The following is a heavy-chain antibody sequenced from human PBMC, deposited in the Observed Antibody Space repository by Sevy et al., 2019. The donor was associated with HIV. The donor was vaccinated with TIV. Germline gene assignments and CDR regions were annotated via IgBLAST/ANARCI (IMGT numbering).Heavy chain of an antibody. CDR3: SRELSMVAAKEGPFDY. J-gene: IGHJ4*02. Sequence: GGSLRLSCAASGFTFSSYGMHWVRQAPGKGLEWVAVIWYDGSNKYYADSVKGRFTISRDNSKNTLYLQMNSLRAEDTAVYYCSRELSMVAAKEGPFDYWGQRTLVTVSS. D-gene: IGHD2-15*01. CDR2: IWYDGSNK. V-gene: IGHV3-33*01. CDR1: GFTFSSYG.